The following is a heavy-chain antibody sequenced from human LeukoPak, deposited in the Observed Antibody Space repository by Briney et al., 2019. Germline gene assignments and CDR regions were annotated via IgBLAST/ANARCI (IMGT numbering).Heavy chain of an antibody. J-gene: IGHJ4*02. D-gene: IGHD5-24*01. Sequence: GGSLRLSCAASGFTFSSYAMHWVRQTPGKGLEWVAVISYDGRKAYYAVSVMGRFTISRDNSKTTLYLQMNSLRAEDTAVYFCVRGYTIKGFDYWGQGTLVTVSS. V-gene: IGHV3-30*04. CDR2: ISYDGRKA. CDR3: VRGYTIKGFDY. CDR1: GFTFSSYA.